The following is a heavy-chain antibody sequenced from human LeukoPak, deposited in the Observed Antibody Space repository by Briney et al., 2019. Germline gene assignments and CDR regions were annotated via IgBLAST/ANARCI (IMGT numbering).Heavy chain of an antibody. J-gene: IGHJ4*02. V-gene: IGHV3-53*01. D-gene: IGHD3-16*01. CDR3: AKEDLGVEY. CDR1: GFTVSTNY. CDR2: IYANDNT. Sequence: GGSLRLSCAASGFTVSTNYMIWVRQAPGKGLEWVSVIYANDNTYYADSVKGRFTISKDKSKSTLYLQMNSLRAEDTAVYYCAKEDLGVEYWGQGTLVTVSS.